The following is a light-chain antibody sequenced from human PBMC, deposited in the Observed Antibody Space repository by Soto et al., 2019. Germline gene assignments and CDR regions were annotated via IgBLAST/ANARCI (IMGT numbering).Light chain of an antibody. CDR3: QLYGSPPPT. CDR1: RSISRY. V-gene: IGKV3-20*01. J-gene: IGKJ1*01. Sequence: IGLTGSPVTLSLSRKERTTLSCRASRSISRYLAWYQQKPGQGPRLLIYGASSRATGTPDRCSGSGFGTDFTLTINRLEPEDFALYYSQLYGSPPPTFGQGTKVDIK. CDR2: GAS.